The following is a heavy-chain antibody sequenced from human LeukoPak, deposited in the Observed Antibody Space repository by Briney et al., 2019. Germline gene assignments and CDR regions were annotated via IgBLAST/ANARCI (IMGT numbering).Heavy chain of an antibody. CDR2: INAGNGNT. CDR3: AREDSSGYTGSDY. V-gene: IGHV1-3*01. D-gene: IGHD6-19*01. CDR1: GYTFTSYG. J-gene: IGHJ4*02. Sequence: GASVKVSCKASGYTFTSYGISWVRQAPGQRLEWMGWINAGNGNTKYSQKFQGRVTITRDTSASTAYMELSSLGSEDTAVYYCAREDSSGYTGSDYWGQGTLATVSS.